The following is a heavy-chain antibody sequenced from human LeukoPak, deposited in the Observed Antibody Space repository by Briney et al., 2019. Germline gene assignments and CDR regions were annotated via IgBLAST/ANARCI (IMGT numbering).Heavy chain of an antibody. D-gene: IGHD6-13*01. CDR3: AKQFPLLTYSSSWASPFDY. J-gene: IGHJ4*02. V-gene: IGHV3-23*01. CDR1: GFTFSSYA. CDR2: ISGSGGST. Sequence: GGSLRLSCAASGFTFSSYAMSWVRQAPGKGLEWVSAISGSGGSTYYADSVKGRFTISRDNSKNTLYLQMNSLRAEDTAVYYCAKQFPLLTYSSSWASPFDYWGQGTLVTVSS.